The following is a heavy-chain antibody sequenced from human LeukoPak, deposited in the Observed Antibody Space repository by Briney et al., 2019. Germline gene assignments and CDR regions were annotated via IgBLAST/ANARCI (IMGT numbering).Heavy chain of an antibody. D-gene: IGHD5-24*01. Sequence: SGGSLRLSCAASGFTFSSYWMSWVRQAPGKGLEWVANIKQDGSEKYYVDSVKGRFTISRDNAKNSLYLQMNSLRAEDTAVYYCAGDGDGYTTRSGYWGQGTLVTVSP. CDR3: AGDGDGYTTRSGY. CDR1: GFTFSSYW. J-gene: IGHJ4*02. V-gene: IGHV3-7*01. CDR2: IKQDGSEK.